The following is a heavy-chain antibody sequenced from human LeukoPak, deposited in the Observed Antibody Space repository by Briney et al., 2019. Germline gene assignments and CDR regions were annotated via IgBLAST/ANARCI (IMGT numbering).Heavy chain of an antibody. D-gene: IGHD5-12*01. Sequence: ASVTVSCTASGYTFTSYGISWVRQAPGQGLEWMGWISANNDNTIYAQKLQGRVTMTTDTSTSTAYMELRSLRSDDTAVYYCARDLLAMIPSFSAEYWGQGTLVTVSS. V-gene: IGHV1-18*01. J-gene: IGHJ4*02. CDR1: GYTFTSYG. CDR2: ISANNDNT. CDR3: ARDLLAMIPSFSAEY.